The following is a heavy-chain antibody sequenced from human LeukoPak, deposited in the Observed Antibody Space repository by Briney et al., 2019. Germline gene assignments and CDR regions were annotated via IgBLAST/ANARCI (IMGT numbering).Heavy chain of an antibody. CDR1: GFIFSSHG. Sequence: GGSLRLSCAASGFIFSSHGMNWVRQAPGKGLEWVSGISPSGDITYYADSVKGRFTISRDNSKNTVYLQMNSLRAEDTAVYYCAKVASGSYYNWPFDYWGQGTLVTVSS. V-gene: IGHV3-23*01. J-gene: IGHJ4*02. D-gene: IGHD1-26*01. CDR2: ISPSGDIT. CDR3: AKVASGSYYNWPFDY.